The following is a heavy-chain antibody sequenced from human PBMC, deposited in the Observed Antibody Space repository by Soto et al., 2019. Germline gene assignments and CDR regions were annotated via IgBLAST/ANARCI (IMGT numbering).Heavy chain of an antibody. CDR3: ARSFGVAAAGPFDY. J-gene: IGHJ4*02. D-gene: IGHD6-13*01. CDR1: GYTFTRSG. Sequence: ASVKVSCKASGYTFTRSGISWVRQAPGQGLEWLGWINPDNGNTNYAQHLQGRVSLTTDTSTSTAYMDLRSLRSDDTAVYYCARSFGVAAAGPFDYWGQGTLVTVSS. V-gene: IGHV1-18*01. CDR2: INPDNGNT.